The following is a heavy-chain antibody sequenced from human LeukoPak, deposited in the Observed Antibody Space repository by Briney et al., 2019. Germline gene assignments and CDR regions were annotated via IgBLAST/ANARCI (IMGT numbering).Heavy chain of an antibody. CDR1: GFTFSSYA. V-gene: IGHV3-64D*06. CDR2: ISSNGGST. Sequence: PGGSLRLSCSASGFTFSSYAMHWVRQAPGKGLEYVSAISSNGGSTYHADSVKGRFTISRDNSKNTLYLQMSSLRAEDTAVYYCVKDLLAVAGTSNYWGQGTLVTVSS. D-gene: IGHD6-19*01. J-gene: IGHJ4*02. CDR3: VKDLLAVAGTSNY.